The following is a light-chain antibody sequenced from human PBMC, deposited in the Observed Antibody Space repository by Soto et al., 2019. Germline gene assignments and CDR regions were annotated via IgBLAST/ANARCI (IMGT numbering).Light chain of an antibody. Sequence: EIVMTQSPATLSASPGERVTLSCRASESVRSNLAWYQQKPGQAPGLLIYGASTRATGLPARFSGGGSGTEFTLTISSLQSEDFAVYYCQQYKNWPRTFGQGTKV. J-gene: IGKJ1*01. CDR3: QQYKNWPRT. CDR1: ESVRSN. CDR2: GAS. V-gene: IGKV3-15*01.